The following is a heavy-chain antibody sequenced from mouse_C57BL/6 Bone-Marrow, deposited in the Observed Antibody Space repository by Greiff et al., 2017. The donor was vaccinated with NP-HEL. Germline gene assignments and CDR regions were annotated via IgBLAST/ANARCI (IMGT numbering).Heavy chain of an antibody. V-gene: IGHV1-20*01. J-gene: IGHJ2*01. CDR3: AREEINYYGLDY. CDR1: GYSFNGYF. Sequence: EVQLQQSGPELVKPGDSVKISCKASGYSFNGYFMNWVMQSHGKSLEWIGRINPYNGDTFYNQKFKGKATLTVDKSSSTAHMELRSLTSEDSAVYYCAREEINYYGLDYWGQGTTLTVSS. D-gene: IGHD2-1*01. CDR2: INPYNGDT.